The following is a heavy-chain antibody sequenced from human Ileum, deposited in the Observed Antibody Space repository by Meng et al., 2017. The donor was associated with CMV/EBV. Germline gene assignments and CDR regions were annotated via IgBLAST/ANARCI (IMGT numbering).Heavy chain of an antibody. D-gene: IGHD3-22*01. CDR2: IYYSGST. Sequence: SETLSLTCTVSGGSISSSSYYWGWIRQPPGKGLEWIGSIYYSGSTYYNPSLKSRVTVSVDTSKNQFSLKLSYVTAADTAVYYCARGGYYYWFDPWGQGTLVTVSS. CDR1: GGSISSSSYY. J-gene: IGHJ5*02. CDR3: ARGGYYYWFDP. V-gene: IGHV4-39*07.